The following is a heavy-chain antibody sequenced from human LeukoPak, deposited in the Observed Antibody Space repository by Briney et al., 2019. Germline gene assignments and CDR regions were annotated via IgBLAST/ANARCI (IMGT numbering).Heavy chain of an antibody. V-gene: IGHV3-30*04. CDR2: TLYDGRNK. CDR3: ARDPTIFGVVISHDYYGMDV. D-gene: IGHD3-3*01. CDR1: GFTPISYA. Sequence: RGSLRLSCAASGFTPISYAMRWVRQAPGKGLGWVAVTLYDGRNKYYADSVKGRFTISRDNSKNTLYLQMNSLRAEDTAVYYCARDPTIFGVVISHDYYGMDVWGQGTTVTVSS. J-gene: IGHJ6*02.